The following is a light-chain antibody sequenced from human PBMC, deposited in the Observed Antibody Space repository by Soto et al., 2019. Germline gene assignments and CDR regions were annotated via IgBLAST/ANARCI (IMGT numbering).Light chain of an antibody. V-gene: IGLV2-23*01. Sequence: QSALTQPASVSGSPGQSITISCTGTSSDVGSYNLVSWYQQHPGKAPKLMIYEGSKRPSGVSDRFSNSKSGNTASLTISGLQAEDEADYYCCSYAGSSTFNWVFGGGTKLTV. CDR3: CSYAGSSTFNWV. CDR2: EGS. CDR1: SSDVGSYNL. J-gene: IGLJ3*02.